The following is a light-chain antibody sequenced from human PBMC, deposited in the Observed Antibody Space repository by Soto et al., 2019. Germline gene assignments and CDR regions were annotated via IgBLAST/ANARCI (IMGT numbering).Light chain of an antibody. CDR1: QGISNF. V-gene: IGKV1-27*01. Sequence: DIQMTQSPSSLSASVGDRVTMTCRASQGISNFLAWYQQKPGKVPKILIYAASTLQSGVPSRFSGSGSGTDFTLTSTSLQPEYVATYYCQKYNSAPHTFGGGTKVEIK. CDR3: QKYNSAPHT. CDR2: AAS. J-gene: IGKJ4*01.